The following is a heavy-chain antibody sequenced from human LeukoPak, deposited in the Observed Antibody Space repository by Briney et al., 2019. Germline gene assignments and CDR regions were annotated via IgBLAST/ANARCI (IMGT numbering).Heavy chain of an antibody. CDR3: ARQYYDFWSGYYTGYYYMDV. CDR1: GFTFSSYS. CDR2: ISSSGSTI. Sequence: GGSLRLSCAASGFTFSSYSMNWVRQAPGKGLEWVSYISSSGSTIYYADSVKGRFTISRDNAKNSLYLQMNSLRAEDTAVYYCARQYYDFWSGYYTGYYYMDVWGKGTTVTVSS. D-gene: IGHD3-3*01. V-gene: IGHV3-48*04. J-gene: IGHJ6*03.